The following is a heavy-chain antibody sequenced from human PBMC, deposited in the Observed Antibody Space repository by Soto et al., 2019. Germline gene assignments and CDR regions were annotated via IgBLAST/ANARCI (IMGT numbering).Heavy chain of an antibody. V-gene: IGHV3-48*01. Sequence: VQLVESGGGLVQPGGSLRLSCAASGFTFRNYGMNWVRQAPGKGLEWVSYISSSSSNTINYADSVKGRCTISSDNAKNALYLQMNSLRAEDTALYYCARDLWDDLAGGESDYWGQGTLVTVSS. J-gene: IGHJ4*02. D-gene: IGHD3-16*01. CDR2: ISSSSSNTI. CDR3: ARDLWDDLAGGESDY. CDR1: GFTFRNYG.